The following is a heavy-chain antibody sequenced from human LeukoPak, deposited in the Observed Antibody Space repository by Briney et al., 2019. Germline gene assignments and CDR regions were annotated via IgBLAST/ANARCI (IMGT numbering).Heavy chain of an antibody. D-gene: IGHD1-26*01. CDR2: ISSSGSTI. J-gene: IGHJ5*02. V-gene: IGHV3-48*03. CDR3: AKAAGATSSRWFDP. CDR1: GFTFSSYE. Sequence: GGSLRLSCAASGFTFSSYEMNWVRQAPGKGLEWVTYISSSGSTIYYADSVKGRFTISRDNSKNTLYLQMNSLRAEDTAVYYCAKAAGATSSRWFDPWGQGTLVTVSS.